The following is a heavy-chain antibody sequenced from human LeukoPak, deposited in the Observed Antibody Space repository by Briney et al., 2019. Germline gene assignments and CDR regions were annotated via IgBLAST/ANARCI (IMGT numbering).Heavy chain of an antibody. V-gene: IGHV3-21*04. CDR1: GFTFSSYA. CDR3: ARDGTAVGINYDY. J-gene: IGHJ4*02. CDR2: ISSSSSYI. D-gene: IGHD6-13*01. Sequence: GGSLRLSCAASGFTFSSYAMSWIRQAPGKGLEWVSSISSSSSYIYYADSVKGRFTISRDNAKNSLYLQMNSLRAEDTAVYYCARDGTAVGINYDYWGQGTLVTVSS.